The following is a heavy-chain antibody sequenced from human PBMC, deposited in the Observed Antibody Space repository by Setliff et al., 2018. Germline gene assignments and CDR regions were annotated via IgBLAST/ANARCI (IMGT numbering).Heavy chain of an antibody. V-gene: IGHV3-21*04. J-gene: IGHJ4*02. CDR3: ARIFLYGTSWYFDN. Sequence: PGGSLRLSCAASGFVFSTYDMNWVRQAPGKGLEWVSSISHSNTYIYYADSVKGRFTVSRDNSNNTLYLHMSSLRAEDTAVYFCARIFLYGTSWYFDNWGQGTLVTVSS. D-gene: IGHD3-3*01. CDR1: GFVFSTYD. CDR2: ISHSNTYI.